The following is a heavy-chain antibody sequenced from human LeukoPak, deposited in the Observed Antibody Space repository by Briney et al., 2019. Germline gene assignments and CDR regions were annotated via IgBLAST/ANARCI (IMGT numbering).Heavy chain of an antibody. V-gene: IGHV4-4*09. J-gene: IGHJ1*01. CDR1: GGSISSYY. Sequence: PSETLSLTCTVSGGSISSYYWSWIRQPPGKGLEWIGYIYTSGSTNYNPSLKSRVTISVDTSKNQFSLKLSSVTAADTAVYYCASTQWGIGKEYFQHWGQGTLVTVSS. CDR3: ASTQWGIGKEYFQH. D-gene: IGHD3-16*01. CDR2: IYTSGST.